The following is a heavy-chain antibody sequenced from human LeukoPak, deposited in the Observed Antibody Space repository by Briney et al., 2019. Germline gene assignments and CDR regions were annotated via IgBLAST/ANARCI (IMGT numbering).Heavy chain of an antibody. CDR1: GFTFSSYW. J-gene: IGHJ4*02. CDR2: IHSDGSST. Sequence: GGFMRLSCAASGFTFSSYWMHWVRQAPGKGLVWVSRIHSDGSSTSYADSVKGRFTISSDNAKNTLYLHMNSLRAEDTTVYYCARGARRGYSDYWGQGTLVTVSS. CDR3: ARGARRGYSDY. V-gene: IGHV3-74*01. D-gene: IGHD5-12*01.